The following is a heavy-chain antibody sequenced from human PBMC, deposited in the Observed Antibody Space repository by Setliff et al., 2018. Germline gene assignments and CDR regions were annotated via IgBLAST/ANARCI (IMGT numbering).Heavy chain of an antibody. D-gene: IGHD1-20*01. CDR3: AKDRVPDGIWDFDS. CDR2: IYGGGGNGGRNT. CDR1: GFTFSSYW. V-gene: IGHV3-23*03. Sequence: GGSLRLSCAASGFTFSSYWMYWVRQAPGKGLQWVSGIYGGGGNGGRNTFYADSVKGRFTISRDNSKNTLYLQMNSLRAEDTALYHCAKDRVPDGIWDFDSWGPGSLVTVSS. J-gene: IGHJ5*01.